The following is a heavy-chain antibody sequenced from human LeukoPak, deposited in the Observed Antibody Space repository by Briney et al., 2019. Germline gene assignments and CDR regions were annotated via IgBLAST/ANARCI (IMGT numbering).Heavy chain of an antibody. D-gene: IGHD3-22*01. CDR3: ARAFYYDSSAPGAY. Sequence: ASVKVSCKASGYTFTGYYMHWVRQAPGQGLEWMGWINPNSGGTNYAQKVQGRVTMTRDTSISTAYMELSRLRSDDTAVYYCARAFYYDSSAPGAYWGQGTLVTVYS. CDR1: GYTFTGYY. CDR2: INPNSGGT. V-gene: IGHV1-2*02. J-gene: IGHJ4*02.